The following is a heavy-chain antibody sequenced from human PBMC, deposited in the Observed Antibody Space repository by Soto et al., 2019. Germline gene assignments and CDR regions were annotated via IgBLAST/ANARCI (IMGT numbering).Heavy chain of an antibody. CDR3: ARGREYSSSSYYGMDV. D-gene: IGHD6-6*01. J-gene: IGHJ6*02. CDR2: INHSGST. CDR1: GGSFSGYY. V-gene: IGHV4-34*01. Sequence: SETLSLTCAVYGGSFSGYYWSWIRQPPGKGLEWIGEINHSGSTNYNPSLKSRVTISVDTSKNQFSLKLSSVTAADTAVYYCARGREYSSSSYYGMDVWGQGTTVTVSS.